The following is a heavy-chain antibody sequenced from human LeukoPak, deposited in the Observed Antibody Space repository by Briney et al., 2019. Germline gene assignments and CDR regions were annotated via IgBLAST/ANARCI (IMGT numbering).Heavy chain of an antibody. CDR1: GGSISSTSHY. V-gene: IGHV4-39*01. CDR3: ARLGYSVSWTDC. CDR2: VYYSGST. J-gene: IGHJ4*02. Sequence: SETLSLTCTVSGGSISSTSHYWGWIRQPPGKGLEWIGSVYYSGSTCYNPSLKSRVTISVDTSKNQFSLRLSSVTATDMAVYFCARLGYSVSWTDCWGQGILVTVSS. D-gene: IGHD6-13*01.